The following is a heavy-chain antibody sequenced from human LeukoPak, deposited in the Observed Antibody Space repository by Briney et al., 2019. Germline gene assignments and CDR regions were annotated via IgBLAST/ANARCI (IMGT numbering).Heavy chain of an antibody. V-gene: IGHV3-11*06. J-gene: IGHJ4*02. D-gene: IGHD6-13*01. CDR1: GFTFSDYY. Sequence: GGSLRLSCAASGFTFSDYYMSWIRQAPGKGLEWVPYISSSSSYTNYADSVKGRFTISRDNAKNSLYLQMNSLRAEDTAVYYCARAGVAAAGPDYWGQGTLVTASS. CDR2: ISSSSSYT. CDR3: ARAGVAAAGPDY.